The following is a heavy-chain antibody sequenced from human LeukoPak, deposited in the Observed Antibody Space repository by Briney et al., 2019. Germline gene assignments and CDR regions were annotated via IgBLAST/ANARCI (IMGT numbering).Heavy chain of an antibody. J-gene: IGHJ4*02. CDR2: ISSSGSTI. V-gene: IGHV3-48*03. CDR1: GFTFSSYE. D-gene: IGHD3-9*01. CDR3: ARDYDILTGYPYYFDY. Sequence: GGSLRPSCAASGFTFSSYEMNWVRQAPGKGLEWVSYISSSGSTIYYADSVKGRFTISRDNAKNSLYLQMNSLRAEDTAVYYCARDYDILTGYPYYFDYWGQGTLVTVSS.